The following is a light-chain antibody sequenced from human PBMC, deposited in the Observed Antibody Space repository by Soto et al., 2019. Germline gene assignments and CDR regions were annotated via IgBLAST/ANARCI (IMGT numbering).Light chain of an antibody. CDR2: GTS. Sequence: EIVLTQSPGTLSLSPGDRATLSCRASQSVSSAYLVWYQQKPGQAPGLLIYGTSIRAADIPDRFSGSESGTDFTLTISRVEPEDFAVYYCQQYGSARYTFGQGTKLEIK. CDR1: QSVSSAY. V-gene: IGKV3-20*01. CDR3: QQYGSARYT. J-gene: IGKJ2*01.